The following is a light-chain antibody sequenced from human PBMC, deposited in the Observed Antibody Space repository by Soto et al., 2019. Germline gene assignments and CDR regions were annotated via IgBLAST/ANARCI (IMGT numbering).Light chain of an antibody. CDR2: DAS. Sequence: DFQMTQSPSTLSGSVGDVGTSKCRASQNIRSRLAWFQQKPGKAPKLLIYDASSLESGVKQRFSGSGSGTEFTLTIRSMHPDDFATYYCKKYNSYSVKFGNGTKGDIK. CDR1: QNIRSR. V-gene: IGKV1-5*01. CDR3: KKYNSYSVK. J-gene: IGKJ1*01.